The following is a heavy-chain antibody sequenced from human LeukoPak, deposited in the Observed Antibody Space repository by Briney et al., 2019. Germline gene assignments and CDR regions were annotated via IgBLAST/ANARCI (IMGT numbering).Heavy chain of an antibody. CDR1: GYTFTSYY. CDR3: AREGLVAADAFDI. Sequence: ASVKVSCKASGYTFTSYYMHWVRQAPGQGLEWMGIINPSGGGTSYAQKFQGRVTMTRDTSTSTVYMELSSLRSEGTAVYHCAREGLVAADAFDIWGQGTMVTVSS. D-gene: IGHD2-2*01. J-gene: IGHJ3*02. V-gene: IGHV1-46*01. CDR2: INPSGGGT.